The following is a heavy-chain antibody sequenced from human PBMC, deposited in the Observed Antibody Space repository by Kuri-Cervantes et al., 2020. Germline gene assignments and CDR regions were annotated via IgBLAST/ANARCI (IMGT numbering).Heavy chain of an antibody. CDR3: ARDRWNDLYDYGMDV. D-gene: IGHD1-1*01. CDR1: GFTFSSYW. CDR2: IKQDGSEK. J-gene: IGHJ6*02. V-gene: IGHV3-7*01. Sequence: LSLTCAASGFTFSSYWMSWVRQAPGKGLEWVANIKQDGSEKYYVDSVKGRYTISRDNAKNSLYLQMNSLRDEDTAVYYCARDRWNDLYDYGMDVWGQRTTVTVSS.